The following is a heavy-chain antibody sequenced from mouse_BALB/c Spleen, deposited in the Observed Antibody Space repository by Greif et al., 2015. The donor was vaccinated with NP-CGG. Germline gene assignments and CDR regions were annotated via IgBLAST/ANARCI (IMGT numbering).Heavy chain of an antibody. V-gene: IGHV5-12-1*01. CDR3: ARHDLLRLRNYFDY. J-gene: IGHJ2*01. D-gene: IGHD1-2*01. CDR2: ISSGGGST. CDR1: GFAFSSYD. Sequence: EVKLQESGGGLVKPGGSLKLSCAASGFAFSSYDMSWVRQTPEKRLEWVAYISSGGGSTYYPDTVKGRFTISRDNAKNTLYLQMSSLKSEDTAMYYCARHDLLRLRNYFDYWGQGTTLTVSS.